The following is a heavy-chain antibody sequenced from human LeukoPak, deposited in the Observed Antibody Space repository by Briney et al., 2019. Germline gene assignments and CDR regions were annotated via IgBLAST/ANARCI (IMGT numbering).Heavy chain of an antibody. V-gene: IGHV3-23*01. CDR2: ISGSGDST. Sequence: GGSLRLSCAASGFTFSSYAMSWVRQAPGKGLEWVSVISGSGDSTNYADSVKGRFTISRDNSENTLFLQMNSLRAEDTAIYYCAKLGYSSSWYRCYFDCWGQGTLVTVSS. CDR3: AKLGYSSSWYRCYFDC. J-gene: IGHJ4*02. D-gene: IGHD6-13*01. CDR1: GFTFSSYA.